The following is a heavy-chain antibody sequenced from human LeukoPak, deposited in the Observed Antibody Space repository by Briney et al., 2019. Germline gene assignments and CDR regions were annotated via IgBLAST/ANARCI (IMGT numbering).Heavy chain of an antibody. V-gene: IGHV4-39*01. CDR3: ARYYGSGRDSDY. CDR2: IFYSGST. J-gene: IGHJ4*02. CDR1: SGSISDSNFY. Sequence: PSETLSLTCTVSSGSISDSNFYWGWIRQPPGKGLEWVGSIFYSGSTDYNPSLRSRVTISVDLSKNQFSLKLNSVTAADTAVYFCARYYGSGRDSDYWDQGTLVTVSS. D-gene: IGHD3-10*01.